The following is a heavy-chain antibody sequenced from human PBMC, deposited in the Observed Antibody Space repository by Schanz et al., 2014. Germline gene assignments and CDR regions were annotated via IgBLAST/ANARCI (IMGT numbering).Heavy chain of an antibody. V-gene: IGHV3-48*01. Sequence: EVHLLESGGGLVEPGGSLRLSCATSGFSLDIFAVSWVRQAPGKGLEWVSYVSRSTPDIYYADSVKGRFTISRDNAKNSLFLQMNSLRAEDTAVYYCARDYGSWAIDYWGRGTLVSVSS. D-gene: IGHD6-13*01. CDR1: GFSLDIFA. CDR2: VSRSTPDI. CDR3: ARDYGSWAIDY. J-gene: IGHJ4*02.